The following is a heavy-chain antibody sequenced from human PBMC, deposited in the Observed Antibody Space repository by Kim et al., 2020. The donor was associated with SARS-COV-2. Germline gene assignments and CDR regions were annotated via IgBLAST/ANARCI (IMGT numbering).Heavy chain of an antibody. V-gene: IGHV4-34*01. CDR1: GGSFSGYY. D-gene: IGHD4-17*01. Sequence: SETLSLTCAVYGGSFSGYYWRWIRQPPGKGLEWIGEINHSGSTNYNPSLKSRVTISVDTSKNQFYLKLSSVTAADTAVCYCASSWDDYGDPRLWYFDLWGRGTLVTVTS. CDR2: INHSGST. J-gene: IGHJ2*01. CDR3: ASSWDDYGDPRLWYFDL.